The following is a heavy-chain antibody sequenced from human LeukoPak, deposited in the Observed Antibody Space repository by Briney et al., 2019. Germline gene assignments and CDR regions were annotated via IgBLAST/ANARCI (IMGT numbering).Heavy chain of an antibody. Sequence: GGSLRLSCAASGFTVSSNYMSWVRQAPGKGLEWVSVIYSGGSTYYADSVKGRFTISRDNPKNTLYLQMNSLRAEDTAVYYCASRTDILTGYSPDAFDIWGQGTMVTVSS. CDR2: IYSGGST. CDR1: GFTVSSNY. V-gene: IGHV3-53*01. J-gene: IGHJ3*02. D-gene: IGHD3-9*01. CDR3: ASRTDILTGYSPDAFDI.